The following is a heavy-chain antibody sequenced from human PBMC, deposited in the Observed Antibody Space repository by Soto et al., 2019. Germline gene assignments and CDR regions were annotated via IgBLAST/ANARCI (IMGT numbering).Heavy chain of an antibody. Sequence: KASETLSLTCAVYGGSFSCYYWIWIRQPPGKGLEWIGEINHSGSTNYNPSLKSRVTISVDTSKNQFSLKLSSVTAADTAVYYCARVLYSSIPPGYFQHWGQGTLVTVSS. CDR3: ARVLYSSIPPGYFQH. V-gene: IGHV4-34*01. D-gene: IGHD6-13*01. CDR2: INHSGST. CDR1: GGSFSCYY. J-gene: IGHJ1*01.